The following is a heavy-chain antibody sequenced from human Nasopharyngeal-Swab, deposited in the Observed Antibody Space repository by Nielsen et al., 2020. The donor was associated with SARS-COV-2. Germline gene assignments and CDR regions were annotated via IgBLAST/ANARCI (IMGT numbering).Heavy chain of an antibody. CDR3: ARDFNWGYYYYYYMDV. D-gene: IGHD7-27*01. Sequence: GGSLRLSCAASGFTFSSYGMHWVRQAPGKGLEWVAVIWYDGSNKYYADSVKGRFTISRDNSKNTLYLQMNSLRAEDTAVYYCARDFNWGYYYYYYMDVWGKGTTVTSP. CDR1: GFTFSSYG. V-gene: IGHV3-33*01. CDR2: IWYDGSNK. J-gene: IGHJ6*03.